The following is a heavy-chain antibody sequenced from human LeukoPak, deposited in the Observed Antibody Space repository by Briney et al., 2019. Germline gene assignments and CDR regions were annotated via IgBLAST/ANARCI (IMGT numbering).Heavy chain of an antibody. D-gene: IGHD2-15*01. CDR2: INYSGST. CDR3: ARGYCSGGSCYSSYYYSYMDV. CDR1: GVSISSSSYY. Sequence: SETLSLTCTVSGVSISSSSYYWGWIRQPPGKGLEWIGSINYSGSTYYNPSLKSRVTISVDRSKNQFSLKLSSVTAADTAVYYCARGYCSGGSCYSSYYYSYMDVWGKGTTVTVSS. J-gene: IGHJ6*03. V-gene: IGHV4-39*07.